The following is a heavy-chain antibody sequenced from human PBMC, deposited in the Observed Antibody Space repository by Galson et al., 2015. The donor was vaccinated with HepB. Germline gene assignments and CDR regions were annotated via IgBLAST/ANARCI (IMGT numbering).Heavy chain of an antibody. V-gene: IGHV3-23*01. Sequence: SLRLSCAASGFTFNTFAMNWVRQAPGKGLEWVSGISGDGGFTYYADSVKGRFTISRDNSKNTLSLQMNSLRAEDAAVYYCAKSNTGSYYGSALDIWGQGTMVTVSP. J-gene: IGHJ3*02. CDR2: ISGDGGFT. D-gene: IGHD1-26*01. CDR1: GFTFNTFA. CDR3: AKSNTGSYYGSALDI.